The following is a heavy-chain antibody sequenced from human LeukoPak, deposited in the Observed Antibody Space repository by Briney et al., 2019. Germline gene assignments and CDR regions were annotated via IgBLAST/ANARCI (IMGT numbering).Heavy chain of an antibody. V-gene: IGHV1-18*04. Sequence: ASVKVSCKASGYTFTSYGISWVRQAPGQGLEWMGWISAYNGNTSYAQKLQGRVTMTTDTSTSTAYMELRSLGSDDTAVYYCARAGTYCSSTSCLLYWFDPWGQGTLVTVSS. CDR1: GYTFTSYG. CDR2: ISAYNGNT. CDR3: ARAGTYCSSTSCLLYWFDP. D-gene: IGHD2-2*01. J-gene: IGHJ5*02.